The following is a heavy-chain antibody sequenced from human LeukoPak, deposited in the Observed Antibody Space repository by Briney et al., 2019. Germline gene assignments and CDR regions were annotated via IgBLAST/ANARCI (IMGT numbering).Heavy chain of an antibody. CDR2: ISGSGGST. J-gene: IGHJ6*02. CDR1: GFTFSSYA. Sequence: PGGSLRLSCAASGFTFSSYAMSWVHQAPGKGLEWVSAISGSGGSTYYADSVKGRFTISRDNSKNTLYLQMNSLRAEDTAVYYCAKDMRFLEWLGFHYYGMDVWGQGTTVTVSS. CDR3: AKDMRFLEWLGFHYYGMDV. D-gene: IGHD3-3*01. V-gene: IGHV3-23*01.